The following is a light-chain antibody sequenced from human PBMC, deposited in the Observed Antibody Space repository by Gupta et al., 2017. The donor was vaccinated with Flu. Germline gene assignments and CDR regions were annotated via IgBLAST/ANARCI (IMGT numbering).Light chain of an antibody. Sequence: QSALTQPASVSGSPGQSITISCFGTSSDIGGYNTVSWYQQHPGKAPKLMIYEVNKRPSGVSRFSGFKSDNVAFLTISGLQAEDEADYYCCSYAGSSTVIFGGGTKLTVL. CDR2: EVN. CDR3: CSYAGSSTVI. CDR1: SSDIGGYNT. J-gene: IGLJ2*01. V-gene: IGLV2-23*02.